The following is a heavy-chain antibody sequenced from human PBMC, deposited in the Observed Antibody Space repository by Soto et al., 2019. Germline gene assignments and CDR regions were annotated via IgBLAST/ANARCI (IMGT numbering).Heavy chain of an antibody. Sequence: QVQVVQSGPEVKKPGASVRVSCKASGYTFTAYYVHWVRQAPGRGLEWVGWLNPKSGGTKYAQNFQGRVTMTRDASINTAYMDLRNLRSDDTAAYFCARGAIDHGDFWGQGTLVTVSS. D-gene: IGHD2-21*01. V-gene: IGHV1-2*02. CDR1: GYTFTAYY. J-gene: IGHJ4*02. CDR2: LNPKSGGT. CDR3: ARGAIDHGDF.